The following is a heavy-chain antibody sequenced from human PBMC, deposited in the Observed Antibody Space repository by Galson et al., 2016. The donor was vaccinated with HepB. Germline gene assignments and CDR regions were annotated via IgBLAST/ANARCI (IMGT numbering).Heavy chain of an antibody. CDR2: VNQDGYEK. V-gene: IGHV3-7*01. CDR1: GFTFSMSW. J-gene: IGHJ6*02. D-gene: IGHD3-3*01. Sequence: SLRLSCAASGFTFSMSWMTWVRQAPGKGLEWVANVNQDGYEKCYAGSARGRFTVSRDNAKNSVYLQMNSLRTEDTALYYCARVSVFYDFWSGSPGGHYYGMDVWGQGTTVTVSS. CDR3: ARVSVFYDFWSGSPGGHYYGMDV.